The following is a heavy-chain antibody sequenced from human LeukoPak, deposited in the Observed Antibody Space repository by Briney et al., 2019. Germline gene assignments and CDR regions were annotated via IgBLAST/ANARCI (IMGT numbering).Heavy chain of an antibody. Sequence: PGGSLRLSCAASGFTFSSYSMNWVRQAPGKGLEWVSYISSSSSNIYYADSVKGRFTISRDNAKNSLYLQMNSLRAEDTAVYYCAREDGYSSSWYSDYWGQGTLVTVSP. CDR1: GFTFSSYS. CDR3: AREDGYSSSWYSDY. V-gene: IGHV3-48*04. D-gene: IGHD6-13*01. CDR2: ISSSSSNI. J-gene: IGHJ4*02.